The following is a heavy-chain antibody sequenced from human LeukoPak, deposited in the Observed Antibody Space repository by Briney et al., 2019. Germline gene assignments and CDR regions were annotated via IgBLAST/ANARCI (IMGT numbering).Heavy chain of an antibody. J-gene: IGHJ1*01. D-gene: IGHD3-16*01. Sequence: KPSETLSLTCTVSGDSISSSYWGWIRQPPGKGLEWIGYISDSGSTYYNPSLKSRVTISLDTPKNLFSLKLRSVTDADTAVYYCAKYAYYPEYFQNWGQGTPVIVSS. CDR3: AKYAYYPEYFQN. CDR2: ISDSGST. V-gene: IGHV4-59*01. CDR1: GDSISSSY.